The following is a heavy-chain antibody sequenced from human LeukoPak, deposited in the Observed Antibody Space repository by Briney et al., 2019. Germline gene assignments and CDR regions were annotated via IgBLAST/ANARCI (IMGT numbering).Heavy chain of an antibody. Sequence: GESLKISRKGSGYSFISYWIGWVRQMPGKGLEWMGIIYPGDSDTKYSPSFQGQVTISADKSISTAYLQWNSLKASDIAMYYCARGTLRGVISNAFDIWGQGTMVTVSS. CDR2: IYPGDSDT. CDR3: ARGTLRGVISNAFDI. V-gene: IGHV5-51*01. D-gene: IGHD3-10*01. CDR1: GYSFISYW. J-gene: IGHJ3*02.